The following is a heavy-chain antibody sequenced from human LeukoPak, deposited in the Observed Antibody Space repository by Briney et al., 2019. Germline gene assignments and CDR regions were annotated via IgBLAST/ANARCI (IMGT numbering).Heavy chain of an antibody. J-gene: IGHJ4*02. D-gene: IGHD3-3*01. CDR2: IYHTGVT. CDR1: GGSINSSYW. CDR3: ARQQLRDYDVWSGYSLPYYFDD. Sequence: SETLSLTCADSGGSINSSYWWNWVRQPPGKGLEWIGEIYHTGVTNYNSSLKNRVIVSVDKSKNQFSLKLRSVNAADTAVYYCARQQLRDYDVWSGYSLPYYFDDWGQGTLVTVSS. V-gene: IGHV4-4*02.